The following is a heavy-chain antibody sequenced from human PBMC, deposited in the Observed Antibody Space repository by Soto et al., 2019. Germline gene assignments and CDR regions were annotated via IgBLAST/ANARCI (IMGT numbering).Heavy chain of an antibody. CDR3: AKDRGAGTARYFDY. J-gene: IGHJ4*02. CDR1: GFTFSSYA. CDR2: ISGSGGST. V-gene: IGHV3-23*01. D-gene: IGHD6-19*01. Sequence: GGSLRLSCAASGFTFSSYAMSWVRQAPGKGLEWVSAISGSGGSTYYADSVKGRFTISRDNSKNTLYLQMNSLRAEDTAVYYYAKDRGAGTARYFDYWGQGTLVTVSS.